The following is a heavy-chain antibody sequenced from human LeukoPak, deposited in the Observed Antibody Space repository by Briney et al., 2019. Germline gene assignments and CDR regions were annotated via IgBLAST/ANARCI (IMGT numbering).Heavy chain of an antibody. Sequence: ASVNVSRKSSGYTFTGYYMHWVRQPPAQGLGWMGWINRNSGGTKYAPKFQGRVTMTREKSISTAYMELSRLRSDDTAVYYCARDSRWELVLDYWGQGTLATVSS. J-gene: IGHJ4*02. V-gene: IGHV1-2*02. CDR3: ARDSRWELVLDY. CDR1: GYTFTGYY. CDR2: INRNSGGT. D-gene: IGHD1-26*01.